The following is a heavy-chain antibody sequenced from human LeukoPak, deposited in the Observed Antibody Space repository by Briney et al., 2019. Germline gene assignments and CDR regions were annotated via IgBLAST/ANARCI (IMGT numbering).Heavy chain of an antibody. V-gene: IGHV3-23*01. J-gene: IGHJ4*02. CDR3: AKRPTASDY. Sequence: GGSLRLSCEASGFTFSNYAMNWVRQAPGKGLEWVSAISGSGGSTYYADSVKGRFTISRDNSKNTLYLQMNSLRAEDTAVYYCAKRPTASDYWGQGTLVTVSS. CDR1: GFTFSNYA. CDR2: ISGSGGST. D-gene: IGHD5-18*01.